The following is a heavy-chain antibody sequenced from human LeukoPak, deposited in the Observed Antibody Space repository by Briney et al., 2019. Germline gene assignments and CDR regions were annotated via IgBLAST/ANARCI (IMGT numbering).Heavy chain of an antibody. CDR1: GFTFSNYD. CDR3: TRGGLEAPCDV. J-gene: IGHJ3*01. D-gene: IGHD5-24*01. CDR2: IGTGGHT. Sequence: GVSLRLSCSASGFTFSNYDMHWVRQEKGKGLEWVSSIGTGGHTYYAPSVKGRFTISRENAKNSLYLQMNSLVAGDTAIYYCTRGGLEAPCDVWGQGTMVAVSS. V-gene: IGHV3-13*01.